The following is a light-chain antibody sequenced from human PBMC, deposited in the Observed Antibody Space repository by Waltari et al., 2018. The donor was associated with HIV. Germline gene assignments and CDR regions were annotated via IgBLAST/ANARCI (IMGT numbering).Light chain of an antibody. CDR2: YDS. J-gene: IGLJ2*01. Sequence: SYVLTQPPSVAVAPGKTAMITCGGNSLGSKSVLWYQQKPGQAPVLVIYYDSDRPSRIPERFSGSNSGNTATLTISRVEAGDEADYYCQVWDTGSDHVVFGGGTKLTVL. V-gene: IGLV3-21*04. CDR1: SLGSKS. CDR3: QVWDTGSDHVV.